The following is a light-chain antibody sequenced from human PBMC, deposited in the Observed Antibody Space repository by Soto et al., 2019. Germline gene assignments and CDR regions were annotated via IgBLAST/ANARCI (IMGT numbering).Light chain of an antibody. V-gene: IGLV3-21*02. J-gene: IGLJ1*01. CDR3: KVWDSSGDHYV. CDR2: DDS. Sequence: YELTQPPSVSVAPGQTAKFTCGGNNIGTKSVQWYQQKSGQAPVLVVYDDSDRPSGIPERFSSSNFGNTATLTISNVEAGDEADHYCKVWDSSGDHYVFGTGTKFTVL. CDR1: NIGTKS.